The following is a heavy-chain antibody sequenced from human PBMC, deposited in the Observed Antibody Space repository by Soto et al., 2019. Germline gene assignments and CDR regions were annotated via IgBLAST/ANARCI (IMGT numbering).Heavy chain of an antibody. CDR3: ARGGDDAFDF. V-gene: IGHV4-31*03. CDR1: GGSITSGAYH. CDR2: IYDSGST. D-gene: IGHD3-10*01. Sequence: QVQLQESGPGLVKPSQTLSLTCTVSGGSITSGAYHWSWIRQHPGKGREWIGYIYDSGSTYYNPSLKSRVTISGDTAKNQFSLKLSSVTAADTAVYCCARGGDDAFDFWGQGTMVTVSS. J-gene: IGHJ3*01.